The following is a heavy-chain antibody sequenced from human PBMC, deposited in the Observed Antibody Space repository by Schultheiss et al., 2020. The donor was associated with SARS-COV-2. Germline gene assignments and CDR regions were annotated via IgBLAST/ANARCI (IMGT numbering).Heavy chain of an antibody. CDR1: GGSISSSSYY. CDR3: ARDGTADRPAYSGMDV. CDR2: IYYSGST. V-gene: IGHV4-39*07. J-gene: IGHJ6*02. Sequence: SQTLSLTCTVSGGSISSSSYYWGWIRQPPGKGLEWIGSIYYSGSTNYNPSLKSRVTISVDTSKNQFSLKLSSVTAADTAVYYCARDGTADRPAYSGMDVWGQGTTVTVSS. D-gene: IGHD2-21*02.